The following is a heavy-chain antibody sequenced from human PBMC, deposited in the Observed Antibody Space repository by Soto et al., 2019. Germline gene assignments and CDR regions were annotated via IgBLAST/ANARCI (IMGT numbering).Heavy chain of an antibody. D-gene: IGHD5-18*01. V-gene: IGHV1-69*02. CDR3: ARQDTAMGY. CDR1: GGTFSSYT. CDR2: IIPILGIA. Sequence: QVQLVQSGAEVKKPGSSVKVSCKASGGTFSSYTISWVRQAPGQGLEWMGRIIPILGIANYAQKFQGRLTITADKSTSTANMEMSSLRSEDTAVYYCARQDTAMGYWGQGTLFTVSS. J-gene: IGHJ4*02.